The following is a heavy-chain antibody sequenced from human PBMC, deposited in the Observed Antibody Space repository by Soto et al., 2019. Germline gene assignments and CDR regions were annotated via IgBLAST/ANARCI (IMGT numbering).Heavy chain of an antibody. CDR1: GYTFTSYG. V-gene: IGHV1-18*01. Sequence: QVQLVQSGAEVKKPGASVKVSCKASGYTFTSYGISWVRQAPGQGLEWMGWISAYNGNTNYAQKLQGRVTMTTDTSTSTAYMELRSLRSDDTAVYYCASARIGGGSENTLFHYWGQGTLVTVSS. CDR2: ISAYNGNT. CDR3: ASARIGGGSENTLFHY. D-gene: IGHD2-15*01. J-gene: IGHJ4*02.